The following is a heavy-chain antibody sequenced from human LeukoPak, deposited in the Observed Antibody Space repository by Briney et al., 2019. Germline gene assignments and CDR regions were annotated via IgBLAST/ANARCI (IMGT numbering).Heavy chain of an antibody. D-gene: IGHD3-10*01. Sequence: GESLKISCKGSGYSFTSYWIGWVRQKPGKGLEWMGIIYPADSDTRYSPSFQGQVTISADKSTTTAYLLWSSLKASDTAIYYCAKRGGSRSFYSLDHWGQGTPVTVSS. CDR3: AKRGGSRSFYSLDH. J-gene: IGHJ4*02. V-gene: IGHV5-51*01. CDR2: IYPADSDT. CDR1: GYSFTSYW.